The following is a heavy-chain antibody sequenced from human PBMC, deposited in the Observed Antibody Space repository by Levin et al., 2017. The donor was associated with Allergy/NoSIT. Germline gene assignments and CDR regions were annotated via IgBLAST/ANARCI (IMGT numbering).Heavy chain of an antibody. CDR1: GFTFSSYW. CDR2: IKQDGSEK. J-gene: IGHJ4*02. CDR3: AREGEWDPTGIFDY. D-gene: IGHD1-26*01. V-gene: IGHV3-7*01. Sequence: GGSLRLSCAASGFTFSSYWMSWVRQAPGKGLEWVANIKQDGSEKYYVDSVKGRFTISRDNAKNSLYLQMNSLRAEDTAVYYCAREGEWDPTGIFDYWGQGTLVTVSS.